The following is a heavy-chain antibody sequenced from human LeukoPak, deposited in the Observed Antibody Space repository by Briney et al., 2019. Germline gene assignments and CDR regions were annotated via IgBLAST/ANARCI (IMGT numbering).Heavy chain of an antibody. Sequence: PGGSLRLSCAASGFTFSIYSMNWVRQAPGKGLEWVSSISGSSSYIYYADSVKGRFTISRDSAQNSLYLQMNSLRAEDTAVYYCARGQGYGWFDPWGQGTLVTVSS. V-gene: IGHV3-21*01. CDR3: ARGQGYGWFDP. D-gene: IGHD5-18*01. CDR1: GFTFSIYS. J-gene: IGHJ5*02. CDR2: ISGSSSYI.